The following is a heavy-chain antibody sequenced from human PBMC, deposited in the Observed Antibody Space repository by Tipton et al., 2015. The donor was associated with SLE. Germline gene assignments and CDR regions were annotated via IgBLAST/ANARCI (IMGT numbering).Heavy chain of an antibody. CDR3: ARDRGYGDYAYFDY. D-gene: IGHD4-17*01. CDR2: ISSSGSTI. Sequence: GSLRLSCAASGFTFSSYEMNWVRQAPGKGLEWVSYISSSGSTIYYADSVKGRFTISRDNAKNSLYLQMNSLRAEDTAVYYCARDRGYGDYAYFDYWGQGTLVTVSS. CDR1: GFTFSSYE. J-gene: IGHJ4*02. V-gene: IGHV3-48*03.